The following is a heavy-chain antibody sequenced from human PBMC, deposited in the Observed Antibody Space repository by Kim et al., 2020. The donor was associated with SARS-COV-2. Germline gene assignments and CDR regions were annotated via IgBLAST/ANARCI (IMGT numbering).Heavy chain of an antibody. D-gene: IGHD1-26*01. V-gene: IGHV3-23*01. CDR2: ISGSGGST. CDR1: GFTFSSYA. Sequence: GGSLRLSCAASGFTFSSYAMSWVRQAPGKGLEWVSAISGSGGSTYYADSVKGRFTISRDNSKNTLYLQMNSLRAEDTAVYYCAKTLRRSGSYPAYYYGMDVWGQGTTVTVSS. J-gene: IGHJ6*02. CDR3: AKTLRRSGSYPAYYYGMDV.